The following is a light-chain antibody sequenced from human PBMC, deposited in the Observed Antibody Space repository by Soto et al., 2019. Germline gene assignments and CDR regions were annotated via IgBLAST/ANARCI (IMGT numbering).Light chain of an antibody. CDR3: SSYTSSSTLYV. CDR2: DVT. Sequence: QSALTQPASVSGSPGQPITISCTGTSSDVGDNNYVSWYQQHPGKAPKLMIYDVTHRPSGISNRFSGSKSGNTASLTISGLQAEDEADYYCSSYTSSSTLYVFGTGTKVTVL. V-gene: IGLV2-14*01. CDR1: SSDVGDNNY. J-gene: IGLJ1*01.